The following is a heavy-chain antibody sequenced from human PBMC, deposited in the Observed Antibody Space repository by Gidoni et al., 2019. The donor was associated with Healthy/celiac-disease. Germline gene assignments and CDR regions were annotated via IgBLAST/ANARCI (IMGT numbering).Heavy chain of an antibody. CDR1: GYRFTSYW. Sequence: DVQLVQAGATVEKPGASLKISCQRPGYRFTSYWIGWVRQMPGKGLEWLGIIYPGDSDTRYSPSFQGQVTISADKSSSTAYLQWSSLKASDTAMYYCARPTSEDSSPFDTWGQGTLVTVSS. D-gene: IGHD3-22*01. V-gene: IGHV5-51*01. CDR3: ARPTSEDSSPFDT. J-gene: IGHJ5*02. CDR2: IYPGDSDT.